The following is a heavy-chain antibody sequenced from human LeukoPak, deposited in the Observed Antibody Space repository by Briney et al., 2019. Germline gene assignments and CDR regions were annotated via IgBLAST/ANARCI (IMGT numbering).Heavy chain of an antibody. CDR2: IYYSGST. V-gene: IGHV4-30-4*08. Sequence: PSQTLSLTCTVSGGSISSGDYYWSWIRQPPGKGLEWIAYIYYSGSTYYNPSLKSRVTISVDTSKNQFSLKLSSVTAADTAVYYCARGRDYDILTGTLNWFDPWGQGTLVTVSS. CDR3: ARGRDYDILTGTLNWFDP. CDR1: GGSISSGDYY. J-gene: IGHJ5*02. D-gene: IGHD3-9*01.